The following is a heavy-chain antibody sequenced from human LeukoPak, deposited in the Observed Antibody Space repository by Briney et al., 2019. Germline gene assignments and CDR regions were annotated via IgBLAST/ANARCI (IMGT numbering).Heavy chain of an antibody. CDR1: GYPFTGYY. CDR3: ARAAGGWWDLGTV. Sequence: ASVKVSCTASGYPFTGYYMHWVRQAPGQGLEWLGSINPNSGGTNYAQKFQGRVTMTRDTSITTAYMELSSLTFDDTALYYCARAAGGWWDLGTVWGKGTTVTVSS. J-gene: IGHJ6*04. V-gene: IGHV1-2*02. D-gene: IGHD6-19*01. CDR2: INPNSGGT.